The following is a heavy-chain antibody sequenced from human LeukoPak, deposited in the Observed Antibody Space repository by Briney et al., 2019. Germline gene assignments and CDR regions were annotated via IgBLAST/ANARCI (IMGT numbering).Heavy chain of an antibody. D-gene: IGHD5-18*01. CDR2: INHSGST. CDR1: GGSFGGYY. V-gene: IGHV4-34*01. J-gene: IGHJ6*03. Sequence: SSETLSLTCAVYGGSFGGYYWSWIRQPPGKGLEWIGEINHSGSTNYNPSLKSRVTISGDTSKNQFSLKLSSVTAADTAVYFCARVGYSYVINDWSRTGLGAYPTKYYYHMDVWGKGTTVTVSS. CDR3: ARVGYSYVINDWSRTGLGAYPTKYYYHMDV.